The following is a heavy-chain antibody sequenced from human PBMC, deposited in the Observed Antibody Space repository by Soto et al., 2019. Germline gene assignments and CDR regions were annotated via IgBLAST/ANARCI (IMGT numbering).Heavy chain of an antibody. V-gene: IGHV4-61*01. Sequence: PAETLSLTCAVSGGSVSSGYCFWSWLRQSPGKRLEWIAYSYYSSSTNYNPSLKRRATISVDTSKSHVSLTLTSMTAADAALYYCARAPNYYYCGCDVWGHGTAVTVS. J-gene: IGHJ6*02. CDR3: ARAPNYYYCGCDV. CDR1: GGSVSSGYCF. CDR2: SYYSSST. D-gene: IGHD3-22*01.